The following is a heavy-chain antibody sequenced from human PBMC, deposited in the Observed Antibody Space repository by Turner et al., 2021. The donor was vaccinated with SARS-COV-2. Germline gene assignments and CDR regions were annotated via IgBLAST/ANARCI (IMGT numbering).Heavy chain of an antibody. D-gene: IGHD3-9*01. Sequence: QVQLVQSGADVKKPGSSVKVSCKASGGTFSRYAISWVRQAPGQGLEWLGGIIPIVGTANYAQKFQGRVTITADESTSTAYMELSSLRSEDTAVYYCARGLGFDWLFPFDYWGQGTLVTVSS. CDR2: IIPIVGTA. V-gene: IGHV1-69*01. J-gene: IGHJ4*02. CDR1: GGTFSRYA. CDR3: ARGLGFDWLFPFDY.